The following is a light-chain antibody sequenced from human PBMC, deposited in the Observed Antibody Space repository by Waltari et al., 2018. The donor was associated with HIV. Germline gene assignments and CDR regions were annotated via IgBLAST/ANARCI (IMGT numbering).Light chain of an antibody. Sequence: QSALTQPASVSGSPGQSITISCTGTSSDLGSYDLVSWYQPHTGKAPQVMIYEVSKRPSGVSNRFSGSKSGNTASLIISGLQAEDEADYYCCSYASGNTFVFGTGTKVTVL. CDR2: EVS. CDR3: CSYASGNTFV. V-gene: IGLV2-23*02. J-gene: IGLJ1*01. CDR1: SSDLGSYDL.